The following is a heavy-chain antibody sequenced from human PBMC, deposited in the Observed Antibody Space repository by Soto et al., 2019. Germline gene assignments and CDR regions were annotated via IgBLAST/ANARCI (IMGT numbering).Heavy chain of an antibody. V-gene: IGHV3-7*05. J-gene: IGHJ6*02. Sequence: PGGSLRLSCAASGFTFSSYWMSWVRQAPGKGLEWVANIKQDGSEKNYVDSVKGRFTISRDNAKNSLYLEMSSLRAEDTAVYYCARGGRMVRGVSSYYYGMDVWGQGTTVTSP. CDR2: IKQDGSEK. D-gene: IGHD3-10*01. CDR1: GFTFSSYW. CDR3: ARGGRMVRGVSSYYYGMDV.